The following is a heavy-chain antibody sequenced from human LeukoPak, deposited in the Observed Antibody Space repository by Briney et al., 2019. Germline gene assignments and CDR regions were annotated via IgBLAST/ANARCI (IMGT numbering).Heavy chain of an antibody. J-gene: IGHJ4*02. V-gene: IGHV4-39*01. CDR3: AVGGDDAKAGY. D-gene: IGHD3-10*01. CDR2: IHYSGTPT. Sequence: PSETLSLTCSVSGASISSGRYYWGWIRQPPGKGLEWIGTIHYSGTPTFCNPSLESRVSLFSDTSRNQLSLRLRSVTAADTAVYYCAVGGDDAKAGYWGQGTLVTVYS. CDR1: GASISSGRYY.